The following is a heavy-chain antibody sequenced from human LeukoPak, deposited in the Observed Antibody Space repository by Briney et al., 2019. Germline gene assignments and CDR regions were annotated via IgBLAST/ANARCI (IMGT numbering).Heavy chain of an antibody. Sequence: VGSLGLSCAASGLTFSSYTMSWVRQAPPEREGWVLGISGTGGSTNYAHSVKGRFTISRDNSKNTLYLQMHSLRAEDTAVYYCARGALMGRFLEWFPSLGYGGEGTLVTVSS. V-gene: IGHV3-23*01. CDR1: GLTFSSYT. CDR3: ARGALMGRFLEWFPSLGY. CDR2: ISGTGGST. D-gene: IGHD3-3*01. J-gene: IGHJ4*02.